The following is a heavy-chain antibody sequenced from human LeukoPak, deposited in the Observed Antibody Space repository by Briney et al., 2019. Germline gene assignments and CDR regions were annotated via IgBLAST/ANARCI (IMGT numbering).Heavy chain of an antibody. CDR2: MNPNSGNT. Sequence: ASVKVSCKASGYTFTSYDINWVRQATGQGLEWMGWMNPNSGNTGYAQKFQGRVTMTRNTSISTAYMEPSSLRFEDTAVYYCARGRSSGSYYNVPFDPWGQGTLVTVSS. J-gene: IGHJ5*02. CDR3: ARGRSSGSYYNVPFDP. CDR1: GYTFTSYD. D-gene: IGHD3-10*01. V-gene: IGHV1-8*01.